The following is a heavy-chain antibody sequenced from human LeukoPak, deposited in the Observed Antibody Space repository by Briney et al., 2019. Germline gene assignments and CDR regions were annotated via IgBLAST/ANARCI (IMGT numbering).Heavy chain of an antibody. CDR1: RFTFSYYY. CDR2: IRSSNSYT. V-gene: IGHV3-11*06. CDR3: ARDGNFYFDL. Sequence: GSLRLSCAASRFTFSYYYMRWIRQAPWKRLETLSYIRSSNSYTNYAASVTGRFIISRDNAKTSLYLQMNSMRAEDTAVYYCARDGNFYFDLWGRGTLVTVSP. D-gene: IGHD1-7*01. J-gene: IGHJ2*01.